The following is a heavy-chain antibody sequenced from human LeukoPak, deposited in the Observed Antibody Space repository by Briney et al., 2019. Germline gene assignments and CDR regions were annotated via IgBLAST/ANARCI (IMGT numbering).Heavy chain of an antibody. D-gene: IGHD3-9*01. CDR1: GLTFSNHG. CDR2: ITGDGTTT. Sequence: GGSLRLSCEASGLTFSNHGMSWVRQAPGKGLQWVSAITGDGTTTYYADSVKRRFTISRDHSKNMLYLQMSSLRAEDTAVSYWWKMSGYFELWGQGALVPVSS. J-gene: IGHJ4*02. V-gene: IGHV3-23*01. CDR3: WKMSGYFEL.